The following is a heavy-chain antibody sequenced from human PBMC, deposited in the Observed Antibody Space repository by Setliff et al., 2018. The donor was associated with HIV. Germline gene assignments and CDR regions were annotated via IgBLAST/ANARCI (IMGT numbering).Heavy chain of an antibody. V-gene: IGHV4-39*01. Sequence: SETLSLTCTVSGVSFSSSSYYRGGIRQPPGKGLEWIGSFYYSGSTYYNPSLKSRVTISVDTSKNQFSLRLTSVTAADTAVYYCARHSRAGDIDYWGRGTLVTVS. J-gene: IGHJ4*02. CDR2: FYYSGST. CDR3: ARHSRAGDIDY. D-gene: IGHD3-16*01. CDR1: GVSFSSSSYY.